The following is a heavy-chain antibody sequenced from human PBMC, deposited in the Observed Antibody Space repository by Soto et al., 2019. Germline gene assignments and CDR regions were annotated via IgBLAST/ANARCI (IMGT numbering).Heavy chain of an antibody. Sequence: EVQLVESGGGLVQPGGSLRLSCAASGFTFSSYSMNWVRQAPGKGLEWVSYISSSSSTIYYADSVKGRFTISRDNAKKSLYLQMNSLRDEDTAVYYCARVVTSSLDAFDIWGQGTMVTVSS. CDR3: ARVVTSSLDAFDI. CDR1: GFTFSSYS. V-gene: IGHV3-48*02. J-gene: IGHJ3*02. CDR2: ISSSSSTI. D-gene: IGHD5-18*01.